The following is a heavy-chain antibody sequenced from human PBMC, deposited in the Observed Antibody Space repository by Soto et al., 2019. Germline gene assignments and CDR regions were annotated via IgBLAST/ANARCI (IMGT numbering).Heavy chain of an antibody. V-gene: IGHV3-33*01. Sequence: GGSLRLSCVASGFSLSTYGMHWVRQAPGEGLEWVALLWYDESIKNYGDSVKGRFTISRDTSKNTLYLQMNSLRADDSAVYYCVPRKGDPFTWGPGTLVTVSS. J-gene: IGHJ4*02. CDR1: GFSLSTYG. CDR2: LWYDESIK. CDR3: VPRKGDPFT. D-gene: IGHD3-16*01.